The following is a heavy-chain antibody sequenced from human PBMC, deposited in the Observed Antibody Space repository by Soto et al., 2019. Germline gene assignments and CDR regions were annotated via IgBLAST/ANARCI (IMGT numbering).Heavy chain of an antibody. CDR1: RFTFSNYA. CDR3: ARDPNGDYIGAFDI. V-gene: IGHV3-23*01. CDR2: IRGSGGTT. J-gene: IGHJ3*02. Sequence: GGSLILSCATSRFTFSNYAMTWVRQPPGKGLQWVSSIRGSGGTTYYADSVKGRFTMSRDNPKNTLYRQMNSLRDEDTAVYFCARDPNGDYIGAFDIWGQGIMVTVSS. D-gene: IGHD4-17*01.